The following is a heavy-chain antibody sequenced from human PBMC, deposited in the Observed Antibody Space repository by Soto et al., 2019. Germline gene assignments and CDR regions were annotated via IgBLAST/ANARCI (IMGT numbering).Heavy chain of an antibody. CDR1: GDAAPDFILHISW. V-gene: IGHV3-7*05. D-gene: IGHD3-3*01. CDR3: AREFWNYFDH. J-gene: IGHJ4*02. Sequence: GGSLRLSCAISGDAAPDFILHISWMAWLRQAPGKGLEWVSTINHDGSHKFYVDSVEGRFTISRDNAKKSLYLEMNNLRVEDTAVYYCAREFWNYFDHWGQGTLVTVSS. CDR2: INHDGSHK.